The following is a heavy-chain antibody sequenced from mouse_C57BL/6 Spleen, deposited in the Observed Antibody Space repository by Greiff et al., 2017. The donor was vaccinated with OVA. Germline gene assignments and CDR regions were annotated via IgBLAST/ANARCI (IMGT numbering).Heavy chain of an antibody. CDR2: IYPGSGNT. CDR3: ARGALAY. CDR1: GYSFTSYY. V-gene: IGHV1-66*01. D-gene: IGHD3-1*01. Sequence: VHLVESGPELVKPGASVKISCKASGYSFTSYYIHWVKQRPGQGLEWIGWIYPGSGNTKYNEKFKGKATLTADTSSSTAYMQLSSLTSEDSAVYYCARGALAYWGQGTLVTVSA. J-gene: IGHJ3*01.